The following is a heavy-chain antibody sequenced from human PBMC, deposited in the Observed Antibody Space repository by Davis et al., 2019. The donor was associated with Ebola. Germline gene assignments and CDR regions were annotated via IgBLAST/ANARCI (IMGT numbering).Heavy chain of an antibody. Sequence: GESLKISCAAIAFNFGSYGMHWVRQAPGKGLEWVASMSYHESHTSYIDSVRGRFTISRDNSKNTLYLQMNSLRAEDTAVYFCARESCPNSGPYCTYFEVWGQGTLATVSS. CDR2: MSYHESHT. CDR1: AFNFGSYG. V-gene: IGHV3-30*03. D-gene: IGHD3-10*01. CDR3: ARESCPNSGPYCTYFEV. J-gene: IGHJ4*02.